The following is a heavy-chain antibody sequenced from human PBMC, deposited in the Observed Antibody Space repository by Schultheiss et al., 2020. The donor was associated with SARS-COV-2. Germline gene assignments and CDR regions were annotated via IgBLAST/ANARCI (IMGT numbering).Heavy chain of an antibody. D-gene: IGHD5-12*01. CDR3: AATRYYFDY. J-gene: IGHJ4*02. CDR2: INHSGST. V-gene: IGHV4-34*01. CDR1: GGSFSGYY. Sequence: SETLSLTCAVYGGSFSGYYWSWIRQPPGKGLEWIGEINHSGSTNYNPSLKSRVTISVDTSKNQFSLKLSSLTAADTAVYYCAATRYYFDYWGQGTLVTVSS.